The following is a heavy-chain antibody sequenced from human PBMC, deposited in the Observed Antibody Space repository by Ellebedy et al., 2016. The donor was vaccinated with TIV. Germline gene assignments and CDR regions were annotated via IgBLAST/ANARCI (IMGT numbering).Heavy chain of an antibody. Sequence: SETLSLXCAVYGGSFSGYYWSWIRQPPGKGLEWIGEINHSGSTNYNPSLKSRVTISVDTSKNQFSLKLSSVTAADTAVYYCARGRTGITMIVVVITTVYALDIWGQGTMVTVSS. D-gene: IGHD3-22*01. V-gene: IGHV4-34*01. CDR3: ARGRTGITMIVVVITTVYALDI. CDR1: GGSFSGYY. CDR2: INHSGST. J-gene: IGHJ3*02.